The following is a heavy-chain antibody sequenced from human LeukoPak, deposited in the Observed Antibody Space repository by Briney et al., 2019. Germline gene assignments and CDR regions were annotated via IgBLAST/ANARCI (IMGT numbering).Heavy chain of an antibody. CDR3: AREVNLYY. D-gene: IGHD1-14*01. CDR2: ISSSSSTI. CDR1: GFTVSSNY. V-gene: IGHV3-48*02. Sequence: GGSLRLSCAASGFTVSSNYMSWVRQAPGKGLEWVSYISSSSSTIYYADSVKGRFTISRDNAKNSLYLQMNSLRDEDTAVYYCAREVNLYYWGQGTLVTVSS. J-gene: IGHJ4*02.